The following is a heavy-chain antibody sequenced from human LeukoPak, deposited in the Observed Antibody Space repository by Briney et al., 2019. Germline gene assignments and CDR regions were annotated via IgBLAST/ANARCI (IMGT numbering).Heavy chain of an antibody. V-gene: IGHV1-69*05. D-gene: IGHD6-19*01. J-gene: IGHJ5*02. CDR3: ARDISGWYRWFAP. Sequence: SVKVSCKASVGTFSSYAISWVRQAPGQGLEWMGVIIPIFGTANYAQKFQGRVTMTTDRSTSTAYMELRSLRSDDTAVYYCARDISGWYRWFAPWGKGTLVTVS. CDR2: IIPIFGTA. CDR1: VGTFSSYA.